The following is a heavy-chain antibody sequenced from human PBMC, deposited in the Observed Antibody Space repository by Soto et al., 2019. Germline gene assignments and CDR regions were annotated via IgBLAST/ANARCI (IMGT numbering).Heavy chain of an antibody. V-gene: IGHV1-18*01. CDR3: AGDLGGSCIAGTCPFDC. CDR1: GYTFTIYG. Sequence: QVQLVQSGAEVKNPGASVRVSCRASGYTFTIYGITWVRQAPGQGLEWMGWISTYDGNTKYAHNFQGRVSMARDTSTSPAYMELRSLRSDDTAGYYCAGDLGGSCIAGTCPFDCWGQGTLVTVAT. D-gene: IGHD2-15*01. J-gene: IGHJ4*02. CDR2: ISTYDGNT.